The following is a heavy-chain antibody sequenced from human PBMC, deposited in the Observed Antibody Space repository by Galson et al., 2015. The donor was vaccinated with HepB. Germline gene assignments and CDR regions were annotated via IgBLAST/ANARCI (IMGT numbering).Heavy chain of an antibody. Sequence: SLRLSCAASGFTFSNAWMSWVRQAPGKGLEWVGRIKIKTDGGTTDYAAPVKGRFTISRDDSKNTLYLQMNSLKTEDTAVYYCTTLPSRFDYWGQGTLVTVSS. V-gene: IGHV3-15*01. CDR3: TTLPSRFDY. CDR2: IKIKTDGGTT. CDR1: GFTFSNAW. J-gene: IGHJ4*02.